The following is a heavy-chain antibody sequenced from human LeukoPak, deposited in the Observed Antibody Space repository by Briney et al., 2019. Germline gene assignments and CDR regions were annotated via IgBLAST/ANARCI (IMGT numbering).Heavy chain of an antibody. CDR1: GYTLTELS. V-gene: IGHV1-24*01. J-gene: IGHJ4*02. D-gene: IGHD3-9*01. CDR2: FDPEDGET. Sequence: ASVKVSCKVSGYTLTELSMHWVRQAPGKGLEWMGGFDPEDGETIYAQKFQGRVTLTKDTSTDTAYMELISLRSEDTAVYYCATGWARCFDELLLDYWGQGTLVTVSS. CDR3: ATGWARCFDELLLDY.